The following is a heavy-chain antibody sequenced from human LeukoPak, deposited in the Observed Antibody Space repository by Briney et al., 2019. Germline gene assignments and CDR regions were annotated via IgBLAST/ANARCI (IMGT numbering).Heavy chain of an antibody. CDR1: GGSISSNNYY. Sequence: SETLSLTCTVSGGSISSNNYYWGWIRQPPGKGLEWIGEINHSGSTNYNPSLKSRVTISVDTSKNQFSLKLSSVTAADTAVYYCASIACSTSCYAPRSYYYYYYMDVWGKGTTVTVSS. CDR3: ASIACSTSCYAPRSYYYYYYMDV. J-gene: IGHJ6*03. D-gene: IGHD2-2*01. CDR2: INHSGST. V-gene: IGHV4-39*07.